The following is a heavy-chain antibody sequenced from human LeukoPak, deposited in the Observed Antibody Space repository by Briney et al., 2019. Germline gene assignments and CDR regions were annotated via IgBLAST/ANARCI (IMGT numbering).Heavy chain of an antibody. D-gene: IGHD1-26*01. CDR1: GLTFSSSN. V-gene: IGHV3-21*04. CDR2: ITGSNSYI. J-gene: IGHJ4*02. CDR3: ARYSGTYRDY. Sequence: GGSLRLSCAASGLTFSSSNMNWVRQAPGKRLEWVSCITGSNSYIQYADSVNDRFTISRDHGKNTLYLQRNRLRAEDPAVYYCARYSGTYRDYWGQRTLVRLSS.